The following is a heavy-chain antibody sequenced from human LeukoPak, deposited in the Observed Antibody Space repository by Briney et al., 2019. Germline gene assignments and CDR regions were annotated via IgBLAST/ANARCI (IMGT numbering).Heavy chain of an antibody. CDR2: ISDRGKT. V-gene: IGHV3-23*01. CDR1: GITFSSYD. J-gene: IGHJ3*02. CDR3: AKLPTIFGVADSFDI. Sequence: GGSLRLSCVASGITFSSYDMSWGRQAPGKGLEWISAISDRGKTDYADSVKGRFTISRDNSKNTLYLQLSSLRDEDTAMYYCAKLPTIFGVADSFDIWGQGTLVTVSS. D-gene: IGHD3-3*01.